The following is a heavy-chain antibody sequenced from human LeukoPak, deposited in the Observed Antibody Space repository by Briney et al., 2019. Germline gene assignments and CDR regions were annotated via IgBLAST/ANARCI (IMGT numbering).Heavy chain of an antibody. CDR2: ISSSSSYI. D-gene: IGHD5-24*01. CDR3: ARGGWPRDAFDI. CDR1: GFTFSSYS. V-gene: IGHV3-21*01. J-gene: IGHJ3*02. Sequence: PGGSLRLSCAASGFTFSSYSMNWVRQAPGNGLEWVSSISSSSSYIYYADSVKGRFTISRDNAKNSLYLQMNGLRAEDTAVYYWARGGWPRDAFDIWGQGTMVTVSS.